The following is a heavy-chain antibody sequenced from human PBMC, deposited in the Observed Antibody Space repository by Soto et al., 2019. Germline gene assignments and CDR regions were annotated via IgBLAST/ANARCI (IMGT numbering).Heavy chain of an antibody. J-gene: IGHJ4*02. CDR3: ASAGRAVAGTRWDFDY. D-gene: IGHD6-19*01. V-gene: IGHV3-30-3*01. CDR1: GFTFSSYA. CDR2: ISYDGSNK. Sequence: QVQLVESGGGVVQPGRSLRLSCAASGFTFSSYAMHWVRQAPGKGLEWVAVISYDGSNKYYADSVKGRFTISRDNSKNXLYLQMNSLRAEDTAVYYCASAGRAVAGTRWDFDYWGQGTLVTVSS.